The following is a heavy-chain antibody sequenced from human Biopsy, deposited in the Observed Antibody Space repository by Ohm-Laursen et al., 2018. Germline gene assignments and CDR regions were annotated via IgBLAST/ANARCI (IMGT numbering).Heavy chain of an antibody. Sequence: SDTLSLTCTVSGGSISNNNYYWGWIRQPPGKGLEWIGSIFYRGSTPYKPSLKSRVNISVDTSKNQFSLKLTSVTAADTAVYYCARDYDTSGYYYVSWGQGTLVTVSS. CDR2: IFYRGST. V-gene: IGHV4-39*01. CDR1: GGSISNNNYY. D-gene: IGHD3-22*01. J-gene: IGHJ5*02. CDR3: ARDYDTSGYYYVS.